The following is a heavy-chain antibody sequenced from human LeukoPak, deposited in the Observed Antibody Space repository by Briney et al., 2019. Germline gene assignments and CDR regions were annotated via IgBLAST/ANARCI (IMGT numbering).Heavy chain of an antibody. J-gene: IGHJ5*02. CDR3: ARDKGYSIDQ. CDR1: GFAFNTYW. Sequence: PGGSLRLSCAASGFAFNTYWMHWVRQAPGTGLVWVSRINGDGSSTSYADFVEGRFTISRDNAKNTLYLQMNSLRAEETAIYYCARDKGYSIDQWGQGTLVTVSS. CDR2: INGDGSST. D-gene: IGHD5-18*01. V-gene: IGHV3-74*01.